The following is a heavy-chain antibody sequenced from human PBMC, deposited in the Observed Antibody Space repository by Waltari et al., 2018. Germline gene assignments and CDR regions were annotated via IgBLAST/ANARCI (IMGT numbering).Heavy chain of an antibody. CDR3: VLYSSEPLGDS. CDR1: GFTFSNFW. D-gene: IGHD5-18*01. Sequence: EVQLVESGGGLVQPGGSLRLSCAASGFTFSNFWMHWVRQGPGKGLVSVYLINLDGSITSYADSVKGRFTISRDNAKNTLFLQMNSLRADDTGVYYCVLYSSEPLGDSWGQGTLVTVSS. CDR2: INLDGSIT. V-gene: IGHV3-74*01. J-gene: IGHJ4*02.